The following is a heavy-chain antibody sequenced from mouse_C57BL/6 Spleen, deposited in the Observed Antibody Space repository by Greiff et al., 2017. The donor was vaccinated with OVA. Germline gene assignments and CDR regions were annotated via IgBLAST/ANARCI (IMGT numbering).Heavy chain of an antibody. J-gene: IGHJ3*01. V-gene: IGHV1-26*01. CDR2: INPNNGGT. D-gene: IGHD2-4*01. CDR1: GYTFTDYY. CDR3: ARGEYYEGLAY. Sequence: VQLQQSGPELVKPGASVKISCKASGYTFTDYYMNWVKQSHGKSLEWIGDINPNNGGTSYNQKFKGKATLTVDKSSSTAYMELRSLTSEDSAVYYCARGEYYEGLAYWGQGTLVTVSA.